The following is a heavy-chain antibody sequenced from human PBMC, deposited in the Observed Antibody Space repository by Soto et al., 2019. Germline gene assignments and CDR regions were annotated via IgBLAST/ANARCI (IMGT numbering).Heavy chain of an antibody. Sequence: SVKVSCKASGGSFSSYIISRVRQAPGQGLEWMGGIIPIFGAATYALKFQDRVTITADESTRTAYMELSSLRSEDTALYYCARAFASNKYWFDPWGQGTLGTVSS. J-gene: IGHJ5*02. V-gene: IGHV1-69*13. CDR1: GGSFSSYI. CDR2: IIPIFGAA. CDR3: ARAFASNKYWFDP. D-gene: IGHD3-16*01.